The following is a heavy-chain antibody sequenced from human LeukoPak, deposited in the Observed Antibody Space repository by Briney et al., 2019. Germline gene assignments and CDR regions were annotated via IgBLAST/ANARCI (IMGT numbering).Heavy chain of an antibody. D-gene: IGHD5-12*01. CDR1: GFTFSSYS. CDR2: ISSSSSYI. CDR3: ARDLEYSGYEYKGDMDV. V-gene: IGHV3-21*01. J-gene: IGHJ6*03. Sequence: PGGSLRLLCAASGFTFSSYSMNWVRQAPGKGLEWVSSISSSSSYIFYADSVKGRFTISRDNAKNSLYLQMNSLRAEDTAAYYCARDLEYSGYEYKGDMDVWGKGTTVTVSS.